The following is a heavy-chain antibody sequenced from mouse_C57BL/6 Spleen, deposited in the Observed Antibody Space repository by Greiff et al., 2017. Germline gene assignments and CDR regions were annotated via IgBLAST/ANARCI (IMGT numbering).Heavy chain of an antibody. V-gene: IGHV1-53*01. J-gene: IGHJ3*01. CDR1: GYTFTSYW. CDR2: INTSNGCT. Sequence: QVQLLQPGTDLVKPGASVKLSCKASGYTFTSYWMPWVQQSPGQGLEWIGTINTSNGCTNYNEKFKSKATLTVDKSSSTAYMQLSSLTSEDSAVYYCARAPDWGQGTLVTGSA. CDR3: ARAPD.